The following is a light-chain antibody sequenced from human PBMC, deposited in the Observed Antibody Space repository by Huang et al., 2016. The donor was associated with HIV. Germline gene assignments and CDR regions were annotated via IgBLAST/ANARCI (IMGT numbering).Light chain of an antibody. V-gene: IGKV4-1*01. Sequence: DIGMTQSPDSLAVSLGERATINCKSSENLLSIPNNNNYLAWYQQKPGQPPKLLIFWASTRESGVSDRFSGSGSGTDFTLTISRLEAEDVAVYYCQQYYDAPHTFGQGTKLEIK. CDR3: QQYYDAPHT. CDR2: WAS. CDR1: ENLLSIPNNNNY. J-gene: IGKJ2*01.